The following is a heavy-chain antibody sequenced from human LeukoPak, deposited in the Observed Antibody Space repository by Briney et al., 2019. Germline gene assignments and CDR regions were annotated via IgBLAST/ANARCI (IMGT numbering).Heavy chain of an antibody. Sequence: PSETLSLTCTVSGGSISIYYGSWIRQPPGKGLEWIGYIYDSGSTNYNPSLKSRVTISVDTSKNQSSLKLSSVTAADTAVYYCASITPDEAFDIWGQGTMVTVSS. CDR1: GGSISIYY. V-gene: IGHV4-59*01. D-gene: IGHD3-10*01. J-gene: IGHJ3*02. CDR3: ASITPDEAFDI. CDR2: IYDSGST.